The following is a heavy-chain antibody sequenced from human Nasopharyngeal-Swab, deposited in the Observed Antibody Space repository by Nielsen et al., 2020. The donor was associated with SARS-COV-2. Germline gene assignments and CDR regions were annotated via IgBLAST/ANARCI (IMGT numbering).Heavy chain of an antibody. CDR3: ARASYGNYLFYYYGLDV. J-gene: IGHJ6*02. D-gene: IGHD4-11*01. V-gene: IGHV5-51*01. Sequence: GESLKISCYGSGYTFTSYWIGWVRQMPGKGLEWMGIIYPGDSDTRYSPSFQGQVTISADKSISTAYLQWSSLKASDTAIYFCARASYGNYLFYYYGLDVWGQGTTVTVSS. CDR2: IYPGDSDT. CDR1: GYTFTSYW.